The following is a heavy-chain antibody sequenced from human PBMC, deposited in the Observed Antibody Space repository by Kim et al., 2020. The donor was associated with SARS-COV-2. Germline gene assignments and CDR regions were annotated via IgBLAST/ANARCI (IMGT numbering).Heavy chain of an antibody. CDR1: GGSISSSSYY. CDR2: IYYSGST. CDR3: ARRPVPDGFWDY. D-gene: IGHD5-12*01. V-gene: IGHV4-39*01. J-gene: IGHJ4*02. Sequence: SETLSLTCTVSGGSISSSSYYWGWIRQPPGKGLEWIGSIYYSGSTYYNPSLKSRVTISVDTSKNQFSLKLSSVTAADTAVYYCARRPVPDGFWDYWGQGTLVTVSS.